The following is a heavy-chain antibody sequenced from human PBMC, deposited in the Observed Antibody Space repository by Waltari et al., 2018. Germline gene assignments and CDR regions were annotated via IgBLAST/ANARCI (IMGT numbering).Heavy chain of an antibody. D-gene: IGHD6-13*01. CDR3: ARTGPGRAAAAGTRYFDY. J-gene: IGHJ4*02. Sequence: QIQLVQSGAEVKKPGASVKVSCKASGYTFTSYGISWVRQAPGQGLEWMGWISAYNGNTNYAQKLQGRVTMTTDTSTSTAYMELRSLRSDDTAVYYCARTGPGRAAAAGTRYFDYWGQGTLVTVSS. CDR2: ISAYNGNT. V-gene: IGHV1-18*01. CDR1: GYTFTSYG.